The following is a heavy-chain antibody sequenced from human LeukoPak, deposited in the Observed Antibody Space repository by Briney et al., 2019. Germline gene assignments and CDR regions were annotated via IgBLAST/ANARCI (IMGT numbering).Heavy chain of an antibody. CDR1: GDSVSSNSAA. CDR2: TYYKSKWYN. J-gene: IGHJ4*02. V-gene: IGHV6-1*01. CDR3: AREDTYYDFWSGYGVYYFDY. Sequence: SQTLSLTCAVSGDSVSSNSAAWHWIRQSPSRGLEWLGRTYYKSKWYNDYALSVKSRITINPDTSENQFSLHLNSVTPEDTAVYYCAREDTYYDFWSGYGVYYFDYWGQGTLVTVSS. D-gene: IGHD3-3*01.